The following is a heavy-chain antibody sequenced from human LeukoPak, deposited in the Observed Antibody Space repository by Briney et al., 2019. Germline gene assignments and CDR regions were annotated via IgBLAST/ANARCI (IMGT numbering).Heavy chain of an antibody. J-gene: IGHJ4*02. D-gene: IGHD4-17*01. CDR3: ARGAYGDPTSFDY. CDR2: IYYNGST. Sequence: SSETLSLTCTVSGGSISSYYWSWIRQPPGKGLEWIGYIYYNGSTNYDPSLKSRVTISVDTSKNQFSLKLSSVTAADTAVYYCARGAYGDPTSFDYWGQGTLVTVSS. CDR1: GGSISSYY. V-gene: IGHV4-59*01.